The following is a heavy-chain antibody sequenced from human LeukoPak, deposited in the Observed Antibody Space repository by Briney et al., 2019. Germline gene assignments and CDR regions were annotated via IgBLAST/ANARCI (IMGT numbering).Heavy chain of an antibody. D-gene: IGHD3-16*01. CDR2: ISSSSSYI. V-gene: IGHV3-21*01. J-gene: IGHJ6*03. CDR1: RFTFSSYS. Sequence: KPGGSLRLSCAASRFTFSSYSMNWVRQAPGKGLEWVSSISSSSSYIHYADSVKGRFTISRDNAKNSLYLQMNSLRAEDTAVYYCARGGDHPTYLFQYMDVWGKGTPVTVSS. CDR3: ARGGDHPTYLFQYMDV.